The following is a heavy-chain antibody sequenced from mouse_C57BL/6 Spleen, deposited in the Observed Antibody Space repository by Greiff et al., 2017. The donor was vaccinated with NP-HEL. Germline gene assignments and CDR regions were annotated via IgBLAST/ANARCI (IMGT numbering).Heavy chain of an antibody. CDR1: GFTFSSYA. J-gene: IGHJ2*01. V-gene: IGHV5-9-1*02. Sequence: EVKLMESGEGLVKPGGSLKLSCAASGFTFSSYAMSWVRQTPEKRLEWVAYISSGGDYIYYADTVKGRFTISRDNARNTLYLQMSSLKSEDTAMYYCTRSDYYGSSYHFDYWGQGTTLTVSS. D-gene: IGHD1-1*01. CDR2: ISSGGDYI. CDR3: TRSDYYGSSYHFDY.